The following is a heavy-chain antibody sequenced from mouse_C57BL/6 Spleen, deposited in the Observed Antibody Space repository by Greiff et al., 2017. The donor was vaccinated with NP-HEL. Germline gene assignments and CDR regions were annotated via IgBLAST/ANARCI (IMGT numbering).Heavy chain of an antibody. J-gene: IGHJ3*01. CDR3: AKLPGFAY. Sequence: EVQLQESGPGLVKPSQSLSLTCSVTGYSITSGYYWNWIRQFPGNKLEWMGYISYDGSNNYNPSLKNRISITRDTSKNQFFLKLNSVTTEDTATYYCAKLPGFAYWGQGTLVTVSA. V-gene: IGHV3-6*01. D-gene: IGHD2-1*01. CDR2: ISYDGSN. CDR1: GYSITSGYY.